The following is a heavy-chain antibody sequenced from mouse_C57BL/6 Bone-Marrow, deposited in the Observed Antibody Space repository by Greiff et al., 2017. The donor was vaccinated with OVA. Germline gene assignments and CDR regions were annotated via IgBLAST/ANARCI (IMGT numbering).Heavy chain of an antibody. Sequence: QVQLQQSGAELVKPGASVKLSCKASGYTFTEYPIDWVKQRSGQGLEWIGWFYPGSGSIKYNEKFKDKATLTADKSSSTVDMDLTSLTSEVSAVDSCASHPYGSTFFDYWGQGTTLTVSS. D-gene: IGHD1-1*01. CDR3: ASHPYGSTFFDY. CDR2: FYPGSGSI. V-gene: IGHV1-62-2*01. CDR1: GYTFTEYP. J-gene: IGHJ2*01.